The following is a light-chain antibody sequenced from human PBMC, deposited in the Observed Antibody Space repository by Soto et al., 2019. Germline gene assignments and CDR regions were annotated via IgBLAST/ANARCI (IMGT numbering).Light chain of an antibody. Sequence: DIQMTQSPSTLSASIGDRVTITCRASQSINNWIAWYQQKPGKAPKFLIYDASTLESGVPSRFSGSGFGTEFSLTISSLQPDDFGSYYCQHMRTFGQGNKVDIK. CDR3: QHMRT. J-gene: IGKJ1*01. CDR2: DAS. CDR1: QSINNW. V-gene: IGKV1-5*01.